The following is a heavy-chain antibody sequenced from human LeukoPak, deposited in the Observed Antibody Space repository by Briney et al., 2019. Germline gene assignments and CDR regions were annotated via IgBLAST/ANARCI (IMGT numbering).Heavy chain of an antibody. V-gene: IGHV1-2*02. CDR3: ARAHVWGSSGWYDAFDI. CDR1: GYTFTGYY. Sequence: GASVKVSCKASGYTFTGYYIHWVRQAPGQGLEWMGWINPNSGGTNYAQKFQGRVTMTRDTSISTAYMELSRLRSDDTAVYYCARAHVWGSSGWYDAFDIWGQGTMVTVSS. CDR2: INPNSGGT. D-gene: IGHD6-19*01. J-gene: IGHJ3*02.